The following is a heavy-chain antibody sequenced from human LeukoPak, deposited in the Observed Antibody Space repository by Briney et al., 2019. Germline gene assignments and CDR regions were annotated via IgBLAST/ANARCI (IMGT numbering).Heavy chain of an antibody. Sequence: GGSLRLSCAASGFTFSSYAMSWVRQAPGKGLEWVSAISGSGGSTYYADSVKGRFTIYRDNSKNTLYLQMNSLRAEDTAVYYCAKDISGTPYFDYWGQGTLVTVSS. CDR1: GFTFSSYA. CDR3: AKDISGTPYFDY. J-gene: IGHJ4*02. V-gene: IGHV3-23*01. D-gene: IGHD1-20*01. CDR2: ISGSGGST.